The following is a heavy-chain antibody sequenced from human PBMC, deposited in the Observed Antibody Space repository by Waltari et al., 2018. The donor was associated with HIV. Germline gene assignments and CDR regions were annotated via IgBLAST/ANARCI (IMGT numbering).Heavy chain of an antibody. V-gene: IGHV3-7*01. D-gene: IGHD3-22*01. J-gene: IGHJ4*02. CDR1: EFTFKNYW. CDR3: AREALYDSSGYYFDY. Sequence: EVQLVESGGGLVQPGGSLRLSCAASEFTFKNYWMTWVRPAPGKGLEWGANIKQDESEKYYVDSVKGRFTISRDNAKNSLFLQMNSLRAEDTAVYYCAREALYDSSGYYFDYWGQGTLVTVSS. CDR2: IKQDESEK.